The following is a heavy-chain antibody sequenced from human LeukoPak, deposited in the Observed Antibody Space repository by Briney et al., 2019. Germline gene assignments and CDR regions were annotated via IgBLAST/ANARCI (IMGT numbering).Heavy chain of an antibody. J-gene: IGHJ4*02. V-gene: IGHV3-9*01. CDR2: ISWNSGSI. Sequence: GGSLRLSCAASGFTFDDYAMHWVRHAPGKGLEWVSGISWNSGSIGYADSVKGRFTISRDNAKNSLYLQMNSLRAEDTALYYCAKDLLAYYYDSSGYYLGDWGQGTLVTVSS. D-gene: IGHD3-22*01. CDR3: AKDLLAYYYDSSGYYLGD. CDR1: GFTFDDYA.